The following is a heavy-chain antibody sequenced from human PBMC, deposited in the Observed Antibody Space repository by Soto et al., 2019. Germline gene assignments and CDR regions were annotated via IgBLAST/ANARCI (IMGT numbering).Heavy chain of an antibody. CDR3: AKALGQLHNYYYYGVDV. D-gene: IGHD1-26*01. Sequence: ESGGGVVQPGRSLRLSCAASGFTFSNYGMHWVRQAPGKGLEWVAVILYDGNKRYYADSVKGRFTISRDNSKNTLSLQMTSLRAEDTAVYYCAKALGQLHNYYYYGVDVWGQGTTVTVSS. V-gene: IGHV3-30*18. CDR1: GFTFSNYG. J-gene: IGHJ6*02. CDR2: ILYDGNKR.